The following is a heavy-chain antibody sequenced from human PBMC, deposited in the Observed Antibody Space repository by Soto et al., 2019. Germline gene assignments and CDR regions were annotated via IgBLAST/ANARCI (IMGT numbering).Heavy chain of an antibody. J-gene: IGHJ4*02. CDR1: GASVGSGDFY. Sequence: SETLSLTCTVSGASVGSGDFYWSWIRQSPGKGLEWLGYIYYNELSSSESTHYNSSLKSRVSISVDTSKNQFSLTLRSMTAADTAVYYCARTGPSYYYHNSGSPGDYWGQGTLVTVSS. D-gene: IGHD3-22*01. CDR3: ARTGPSYYYHNSGSPGDY. CDR2: IYYNELSSSEST. V-gene: IGHV4-30-4*08.